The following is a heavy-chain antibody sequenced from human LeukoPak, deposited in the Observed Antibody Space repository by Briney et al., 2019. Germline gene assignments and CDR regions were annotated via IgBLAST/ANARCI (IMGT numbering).Heavy chain of an antibody. Sequence: SSETPSLTCAVSGGSITGFFWTWIRQPAGEGLQYIGRILSRGGADYNPSLQSRVAMSVDTSQNLFSLKLASVTAADTAVYFCARVATPDVSSPLDFWGQGILVTVSS. CDR1: GGSITGFF. J-gene: IGHJ4*02. V-gene: IGHV4-4*07. CDR3: ARVATPDVSSPLDF. CDR2: ILSRGGA. D-gene: IGHD6-19*01.